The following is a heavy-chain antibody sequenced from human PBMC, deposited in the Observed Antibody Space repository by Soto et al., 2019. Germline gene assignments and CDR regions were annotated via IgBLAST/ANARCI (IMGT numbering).Heavy chain of an antibody. V-gene: IGHV3-23*01. CDR1: GFTFSSYA. Sequence: GGSLRLSCAASGFTFSSYAMSWVRQAPGKGLEWVSAISGSGGSTYYADSVKGRFTISRDNSKNTLYLQMNSLRAEDTAVYYCAKDLFIVVVVAATLGSFDYWGQGTLVIVSS. J-gene: IGHJ4*02. CDR3: AKDLFIVVVVAATLGSFDY. CDR2: ISGSGGST. D-gene: IGHD2-15*01.